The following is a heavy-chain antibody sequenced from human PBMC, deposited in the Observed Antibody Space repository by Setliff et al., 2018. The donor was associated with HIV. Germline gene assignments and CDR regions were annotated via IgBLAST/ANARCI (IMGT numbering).Heavy chain of an antibody. V-gene: IGHV4-38-2*01. D-gene: IGHD2-2*01. Sequence: SETLSLTCAVSGYSISNGYYWGWIRQSPGKGLEWIGVVYHSGTTYYNPSLKSRVSISIDTSKNQLSLRLSSVIATDTAVYYCARGGTSTPQSFDYWGQGSLVTVSS. J-gene: IGHJ4*02. CDR2: VYHSGTT. CDR3: ARGGTSTPQSFDY. CDR1: GYSISNGYY.